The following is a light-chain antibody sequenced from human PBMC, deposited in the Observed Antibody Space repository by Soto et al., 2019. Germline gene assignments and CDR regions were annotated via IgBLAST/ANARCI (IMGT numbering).Light chain of an antibody. CDR1: QSINNY. Sequence: IQMTQSPSSLSACVGDRVTITCRASQSINNYLSWYQQKPGKAPKLLIYAASSLQSGVPSRFSGSGSRTDCSLTFSSLQPADFATYYCQQSYSTPWTFGQGTKVDIK. CDR2: AAS. CDR3: QQSYSTPWT. V-gene: IGKV1-39*01. J-gene: IGKJ1*01.